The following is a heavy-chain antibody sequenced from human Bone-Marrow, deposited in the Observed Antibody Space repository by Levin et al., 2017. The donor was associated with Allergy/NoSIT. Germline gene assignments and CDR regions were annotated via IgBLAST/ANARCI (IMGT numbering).Heavy chain of an antibody. V-gene: IGHV3-21*01. CDR1: GFTFSSYS. CDR3: ARSGEVLLWFGEGHYYYGMDV. Sequence: GGSLRLSCAASGFTFSSYSMNWVRQAPGKGLEWVSSISSSSSYIYYADSVKGRFTISRDNAKNSLYLQMNSLRAEDTAVYYCARSGEVLLWFGEGHYYYGMDVWGHGTTVTVSS. D-gene: IGHD3-10*01. J-gene: IGHJ6*02. CDR2: ISSSSSYI.